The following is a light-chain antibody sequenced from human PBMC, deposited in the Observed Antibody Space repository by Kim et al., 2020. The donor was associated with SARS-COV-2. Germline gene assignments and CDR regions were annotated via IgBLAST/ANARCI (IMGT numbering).Light chain of an antibody. Sequence: SPGERATLSCRASQGVSSSYLAWYQQKPGQAPRFLMYGASTRATGIPDRFSGSGSGTDFSLTISRLEPEDFAVYYCQQYGNSPWTFGQGTKVDIK. CDR2: GAS. V-gene: IGKV3-20*01. CDR1: QGVSSSY. J-gene: IGKJ1*01. CDR3: QQYGNSPWT.